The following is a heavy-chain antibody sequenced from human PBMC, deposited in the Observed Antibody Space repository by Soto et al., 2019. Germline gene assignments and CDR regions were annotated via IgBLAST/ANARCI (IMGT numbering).Heavy chain of an antibody. CDR3: ARDFWEYGGSWFDTFDI. V-gene: IGHV1-18*01. D-gene: IGHD6-13*01. J-gene: IGHJ3*02. CDR1: GYTFTTYG. Sequence: ASVKVSCKASGYTFTTYGISWVRQAPGQGLEWMGWVSGSNGNTNYAQKLQGRATMTTDTSTSTAYMELRSLRSDDTAAYYCARDFWEYGGSWFDTFDIWGQGTMVTVSS. CDR2: VSGSNGNT.